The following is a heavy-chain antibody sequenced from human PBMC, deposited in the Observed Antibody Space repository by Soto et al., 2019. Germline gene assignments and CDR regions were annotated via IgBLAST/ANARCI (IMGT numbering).Heavy chain of an antibody. CDR2: ISSNGGST. CDR3: ARGRHGYSGYDLPRPSYYYYYYMDV. D-gene: IGHD5-12*01. J-gene: IGHJ6*03. Sequence: GGSLRLSCAASGFTFNSYAMHWVRQAPGKGLEYVSAISSNGGSTYYANSVKGRFTISRDNSKNTLYLQMGSLRAEDMAVYYCARGRHGYSGYDLPRPSYYYYYYMDVWGKGTTVTVSS. V-gene: IGHV3-64*01. CDR1: GFTFNSYA.